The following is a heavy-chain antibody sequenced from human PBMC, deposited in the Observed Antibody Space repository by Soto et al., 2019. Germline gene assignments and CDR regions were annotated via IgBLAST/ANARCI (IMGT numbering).Heavy chain of an antibody. V-gene: IGHV3-7*03. CDR1: GFTFSSYW. D-gene: IGHD6-13*01. CDR2: IKQDGSEK. J-gene: IGHJ3*02. Sequence: QPGGSLRLSCAASGFTFSSYWMSWVRQAPGKGLEWVANIKQDGSEKYYVDSVKGRFTISRDNAKNSLYLQMNSLRAEDTAVYYCARAALSGYSSSWYGKGNDAFDIWGQGTMVT. CDR3: ARAALSGYSSSWYGKGNDAFDI.